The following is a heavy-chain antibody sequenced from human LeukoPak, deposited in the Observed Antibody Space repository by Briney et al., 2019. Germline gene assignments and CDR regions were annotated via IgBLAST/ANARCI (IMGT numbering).Heavy chain of an antibody. D-gene: IGHD1-26*01. CDR1: GISFSAHG. V-gene: IGHV3-33*01. CDR2: IRFDGSNI. J-gene: IGHJ4*02. CDR3: VRDGVGATTYFGYFDH. Sequence: PRRSLRLSCAASGISFSAHGMHWVRQAPGKGLEWVAIIRFDGSNIHYADSVKGRFTISRDNSKNTLYLQMNSLRAEDTAVYYCVRDGVGATTYFGYFDHWGQGNLVTVSS.